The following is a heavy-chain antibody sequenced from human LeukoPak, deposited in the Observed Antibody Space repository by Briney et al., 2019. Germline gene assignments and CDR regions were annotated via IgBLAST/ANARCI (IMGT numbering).Heavy chain of an antibody. CDR3: VKDQGYSSAWYSRDGFDM. J-gene: IGHJ3*02. CDR2: ISKSGDST. Sequence: GGSLRLSCAASGFSFSSYAMSWVRQAPGKGLEWVSAISKSGDSTFYADSVKGRFTISRDNSQNTLYVQMNSLRAEDTAVYYCVKDQGYSSAWYSRDGFDMWGQGTMVTVSS. CDR1: GFSFSSYA. D-gene: IGHD6-19*01. V-gene: IGHV3-23*01.